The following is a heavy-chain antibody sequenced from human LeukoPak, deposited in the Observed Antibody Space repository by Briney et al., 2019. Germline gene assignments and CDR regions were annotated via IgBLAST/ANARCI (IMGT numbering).Heavy chain of an antibody. CDR3: AREVESHVDS. CDR2: ISSSGSHI. V-gene: IGHV3-21*01. Sequence: GGSLRLSCAASGFTFSSYSMNWVRQAPGKGLEWVSSISSSGSHIYYADSVRGRFTISRNNAKNSLYLQMNSLRAEDTAVYYCAREVESHVDSWGQGTLVTVSS. CDR1: GFTFSSYS. D-gene: IGHD3-3*01. J-gene: IGHJ4*02.